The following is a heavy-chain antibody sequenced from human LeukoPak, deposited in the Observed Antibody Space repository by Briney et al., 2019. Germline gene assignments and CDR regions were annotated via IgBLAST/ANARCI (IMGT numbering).Heavy chain of an antibody. CDR1: GYSITTGYY. CDR2: LYHSGST. J-gene: IGHJ5*02. CDR3: AVSAAALFDP. D-gene: IGHD6-6*01. Sequence: SETLSLTCTVSGYSITTGYYWGWVRQPPGKGLEWIGGLYHSGSTRYNPSLKSRVIMSVDPSKNQFSLKLSSVTAADTAVYYCAVSAAALFDPWGQGTLVTVSP. V-gene: IGHV4-38-2*02.